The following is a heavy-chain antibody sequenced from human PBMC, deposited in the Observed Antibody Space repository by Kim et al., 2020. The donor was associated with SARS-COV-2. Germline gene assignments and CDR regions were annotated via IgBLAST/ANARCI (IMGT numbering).Heavy chain of an antibody. D-gene: IGHD2-15*01. J-gene: IGHJ6*02. CDR1: GGTFSSYA. CDR3: ASGVAATSYYYYYYGMDV. Sequence: SVKVSCNASGGTFSSYAISWVRQAPGQGLEWMGGIIPIFGTANYAQKFQGRVTITADESTSTAYMELSSLRSEDTAVYYCASGVAATSYYYYYYGMDVWGQGTTVTVSS. CDR2: IIPIFGTA. V-gene: IGHV1-69*13.